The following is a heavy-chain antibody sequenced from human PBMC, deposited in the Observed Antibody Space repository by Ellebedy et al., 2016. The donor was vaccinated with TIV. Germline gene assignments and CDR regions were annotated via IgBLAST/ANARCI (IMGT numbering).Heavy chain of an antibody. CDR2: ISGLNGKT. J-gene: IGHJ5*02. Sequence: AASVKVSCKTSGYTFTSYGVSWVRQAPGQGLEWMGWISGLNGKTKYARTVQGRVTLTTDTAARTVYMELASLRSDDTAVYYCARDNTMGCTNWFDPWGQGTLVIVSS. CDR3: ARDNTMGCTNWFDP. D-gene: IGHD2-8*01. V-gene: IGHV1-18*01. CDR1: GYTFTSYG.